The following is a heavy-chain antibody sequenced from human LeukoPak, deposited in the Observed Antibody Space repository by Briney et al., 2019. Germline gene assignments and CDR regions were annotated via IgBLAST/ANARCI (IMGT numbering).Heavy chain of an antibody. D-gene: IGHD3-3*01. J-gene: IGHJ4*02. CDR1: GFTFSSYA. Sequence: PGGSLRLSCAASGFTFSSYAMSWVRQAPGKGLEWVSAISGSGGSTYYADSVKGRFTISRDNSKNTLYLQMNSLRAEDTAVYYCATNLYDFWSGYYTLGGYWGQGTLVTVSS. CDR2: ISGSGGST. CDR3: ATNLYDFWSGYYTLGGY. V-gene: IGHV3-23*01.